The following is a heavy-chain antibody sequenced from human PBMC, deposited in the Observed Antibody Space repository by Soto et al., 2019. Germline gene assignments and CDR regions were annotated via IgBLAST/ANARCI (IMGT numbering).Heavy chain of an antibody. Sequence: QVQLVQSGAEVKKPGSSVKVSCKASGGTFSSYAISWVRQAPGQGLEWMGGIIPIFGTANYAQKFQGRVTITADESTNTAYMELSSLRSEDTAVYYCARSGYYDSSGYRQYFQHWGQGTLVTVSS. V-gene: IGHV1-69*12. CDR3: ARSGYYDSSGYRQYFQH. J-gene: IGHJ1*01. CDR1: GGTFSSYA. CDR2: IIPIFGTA. D-gene: IGHD3-22*01.